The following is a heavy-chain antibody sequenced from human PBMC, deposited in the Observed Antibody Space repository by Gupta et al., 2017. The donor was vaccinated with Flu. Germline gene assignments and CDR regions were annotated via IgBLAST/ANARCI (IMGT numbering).Heavy chain of an antibody. CDR2: ITWNSDTI. CDR1: GITFDDYA. Sequence: EVQLVESGVGLVQPGRSLRLSCAASGITFDDYAMHWVRQAPGKGLEWVSGITWNSDTIGYADSVKSRFTLSRDTAKNSLYLQMNSLRPEDTALYYCVKDRGYTWDAIDFWGQGTMVTVSS. CDR3: VKDRGYTWDAIDF. V-gene: IGHV3-9*01. D-gene: IGHD2-15*01. J-gene: IGHJ3*01.